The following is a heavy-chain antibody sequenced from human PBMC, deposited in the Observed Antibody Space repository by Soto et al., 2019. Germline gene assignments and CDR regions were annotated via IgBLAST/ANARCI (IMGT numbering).Heavy chain of an antibody. V-gene: IGHV4-34*01. CDR1: GGSFSGYY. Sequence: QVQLQQWGAGLLKPSETLSLTCAVYGGSFSGYYWSWIRQPPGKGLEWIGEINHSGSTNYNPSLKSRVTISGDTSKNQFSLKLSSVTAADTAVYYCARGEKDIVVVPAAFDYWGQGTLVTVSS. J-gene: IGHJ4*02. CDR3: ARGEKDIVVVPAAFDY. D-gene: IGHD2-2*01. CDR2: INHSGST.